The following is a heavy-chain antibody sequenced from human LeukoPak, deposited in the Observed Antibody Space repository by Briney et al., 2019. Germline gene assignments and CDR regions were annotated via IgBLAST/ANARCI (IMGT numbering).Heavy chain of an antibody. Sequence: TLSLTCTVSGGSISSGGYYWSWIRQHPGKGLEWIGYIYYSGSTYYNPSLKSRVTISVDTSKNQFSLKLSSVTAADTAVYYCARDRGSGSEFDYWGQGTLVTVS. D-gene: IGHD3-10*01. CDR3: ARDRGSGSEFDY. V-gene: IGHV4-31*03. J-gene: IGHJ4*02. CDR2: IYYSGST. CDR1: GGSISSGGYY.